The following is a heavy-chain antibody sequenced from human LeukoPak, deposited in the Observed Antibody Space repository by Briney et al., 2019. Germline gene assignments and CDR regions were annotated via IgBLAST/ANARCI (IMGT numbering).Heavy chain of an antibody. J-gene: IGHJ3*02. D-gene: IGHD3-3*01. CDR1: GYTLNELS. Sequence: ASVKVSCMVSGYTLNELSRHCVRQAPGKGLGWGGGLDPEDDEIVFAQNFQGRVTMSEEISADTAYMELTRLKFEATAVYYCATYGPQLRFLEWPTDSFDIWGQGTTVIVSA. V-gene: IGHV1-24*01. CDR2: LDPEDDEI. CDR3: ATYGPQLRFLEWPTDSFDI.